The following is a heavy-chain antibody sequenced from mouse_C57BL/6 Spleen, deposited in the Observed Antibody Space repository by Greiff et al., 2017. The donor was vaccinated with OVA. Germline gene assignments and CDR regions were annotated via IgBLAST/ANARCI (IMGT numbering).Heavy chain of an antibody. V-gene: IGHV1-53*01. CDR2: INPSNGGT. Sequence: QVQLQQPGTELVKPGASVKLSCKASGYTFTSYWMHWVKQRPGQGLEWIGNINPSNGGTNYNEKFKSKATLTVDKSSGTAYMQLSSLTSEDSAVYYCAREEGPTTVVAHWYFDVWGTGTTVTVSS. D-gene: IGHD1-1*01. CDR1: GYTFTSYW. CDR3: AREEGPTTVVAHWYFDV. J-gene: IGHJ1*03.